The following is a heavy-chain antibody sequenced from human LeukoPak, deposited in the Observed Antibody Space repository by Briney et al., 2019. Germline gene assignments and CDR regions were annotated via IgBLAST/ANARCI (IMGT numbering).Heavy chain of an antibody. CDR1: GFTFSSYG. CDR2: ISGSGGST. V-gene: IGHV3-23*01. Sequence: GGSLRLSCAASGFTFSSYGMSWVRQAPGKGLEWVSAISGSGGSTYYADSVKGRFTISRDNSKNTLYLQMNSLRAEDTAVYYCAKDSLAYYYDSSGPGDIWGQGTMVTVSS. J-gene: IGHJ3*02. CDR3: AKDSLAYYYDSSGPGDI. D-gene: IGHD3-22*01.